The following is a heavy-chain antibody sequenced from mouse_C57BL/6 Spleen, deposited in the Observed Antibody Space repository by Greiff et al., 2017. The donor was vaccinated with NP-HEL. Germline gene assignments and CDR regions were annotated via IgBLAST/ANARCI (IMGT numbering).Heavy chain of an antibody. V-gene: IGHV1-26*01. CDR3: ALGTVVGKGY. J-gene: IGHJ2*01. CDR1: GYTFTDYY. CDR2: INPNNGGT. Sequence: VQLQQSGPELVKPGASVKISCKTSGYTFTDYYMNWVKQSHGKSLEWIGDINPNNGGTSYNQKFKGKATLTVDKSSSTAYMELRSLTSEDSAVYYCALGTVVGKGYWGQGTTLTVSS. D-gene: IGHD1-1*01.